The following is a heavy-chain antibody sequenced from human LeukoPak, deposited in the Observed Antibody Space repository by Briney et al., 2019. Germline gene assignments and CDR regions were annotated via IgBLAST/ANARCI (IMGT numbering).Heavy chain of an antibody. J-gene: IGHJ5*02. D-gene: IGHD6-6*01. CDR2: INHSGST. Sequence: SETLSLTCAVYGGSFSGYYWSWIRQPPGKGLEWIGEINHSGSTNYNPSLKSRVTISVDTSKNQFSLKLSSVTAADTAVYCCARGGLVSNWFDPWGQGALVTVSS. V-gene: IGHV4-34*01. CDR3: ARGGLVSNWFDP. CDR1: GGSFSGYY.